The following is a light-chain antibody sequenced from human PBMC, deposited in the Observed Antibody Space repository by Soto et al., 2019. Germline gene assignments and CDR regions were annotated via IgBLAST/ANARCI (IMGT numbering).Light chain of an antibody. CDR2: AAS. Sequence: DIRMTQSPSSLSASVADRVTITCRASQSISTYLNWYQQKPGKAPKLLIYAASSLQSGVPSSFSGSGSGTDFTLTISSLQPEDFATYYCQQSYSTPLTFGGGTKVEIK. CDR1: QSISTY. J-gene: IGKJ4*01. CDR3: QQSYSTPLT. V-gene: IGKV1-39*01.